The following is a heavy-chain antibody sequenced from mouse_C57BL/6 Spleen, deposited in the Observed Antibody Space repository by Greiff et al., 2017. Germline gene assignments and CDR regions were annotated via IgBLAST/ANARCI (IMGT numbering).Heavy chain of an antibody. CDR3: ARIREGDYAMDY. CDR2: ICWDDDK. Sequence: QVTLKVSGPGILQPSQTLSLTCSFSGFSLSTFGMGVGWIRQPSGKGLEWLAHICWDDDKYYNPALKRRLTISKYTSKNQVFLKIANVDTAETATYVCARIREGDYAMDYWGQGTSVTVSS. CDR1: GFSLSTFGMG. J-gene: IGHJ4*01. V-gene: IGHV8-8*01.